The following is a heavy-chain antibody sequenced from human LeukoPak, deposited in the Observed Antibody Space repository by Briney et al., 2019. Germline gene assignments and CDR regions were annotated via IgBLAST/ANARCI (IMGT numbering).Heavy chain of an antibody. CDR2: IYYSGST. CDR3: ARDVSGYGGNWFDP. J-gene: IGHJ5*02. V-gene: IGHV4-39*07. Sequence: SETLSLTCTVSGGSISSGSYYWGWIRQPPGKGLEWIGSIYYSGSTYYNPSLKSRVTISVDTSKNQFSLKLSSVTAADTAVYYCARDVSGYGGNWFDPWGQGTLVTVSS. D-gene: IGHD3-22*01. CDR1: GGSISSGSYY.